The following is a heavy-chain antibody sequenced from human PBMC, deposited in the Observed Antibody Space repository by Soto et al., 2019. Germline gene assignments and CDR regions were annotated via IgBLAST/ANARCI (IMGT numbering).Heavy chain of an antibody. CDR3: ASPLGGDYDFWSGPAAPFDY. V-gene: IGHV1-69*06. D-gene: IGHD3-3*01. J-gene: IGHJ4*02. CDR2: IIPMFGTA. Sequence: SVKVSCKASGGTFSSYAISWVRQAPGQGLEWMGGIIPMFGTANYAQKFQGRVTITADKSTSTAYMELSSLRSEDTAVYYCASPLGGDYDFWSGPAAPFDYWGQGTLVTVSS. CDR1: GGTFSSYA.